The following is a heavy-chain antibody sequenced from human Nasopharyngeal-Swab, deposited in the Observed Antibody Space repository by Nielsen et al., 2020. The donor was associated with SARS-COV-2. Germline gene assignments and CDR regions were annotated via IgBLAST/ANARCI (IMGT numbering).Heavy chain of an antibody. V-gene: IGHV4-59*11. CDR1: RVSITSQY. CDR3: AKGGATGWFDP. J-gene: IGHJ5*02. Sequence: GSLRLSCTVSRVSITSQYWSWIRQPPGKGLEWIGYICHNSGASYNPSLKSRVTMFMDTSKNQFSLRLRSVTAADTAVYYCAKGGATGWFDPWGQGTLVTVSS. CDR2: ICHNSGA.